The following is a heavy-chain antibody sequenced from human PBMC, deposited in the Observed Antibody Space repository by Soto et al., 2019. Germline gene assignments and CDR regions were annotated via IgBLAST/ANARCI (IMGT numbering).Heavy chain of an antibody. CDR3: ASQGVAAAGLDF. CDR1: GFTFSPYS. D-gene: IGHD6-13*01. J-gene: IGHJ6*02. Sequence: CGFLRLSCAAYGFTFSPYSINFFRQAPGKWLEWVASIKEDGSQIHSVDSLKGRFTISRDNAKNSLYLQMSSLRAEDTAVYYCASQGVAAAGLDFWGQGTTVTVSS. CDR2: IKEDGSQI. V-gene: IGHV3-7*03.